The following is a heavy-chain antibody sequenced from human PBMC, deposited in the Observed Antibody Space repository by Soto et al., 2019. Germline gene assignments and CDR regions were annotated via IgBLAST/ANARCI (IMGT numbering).Heavy chain of an antibody. CDR1: GGSISSSSYY. Sequence: QLQLQESGPGLVKPSETLSLTCTVSGGSISSSSYYWGWIRQPPGKGLEWIGSIYYSGSTYYNPSRKSRVTISVDTSKNQFSLKLSSVTAADTAVYYCARHPTGYPFDYWGQGTLVTVSS. CDR2: IYYSGST. D-gene: IGHD3-9*01. J-gene: IGHJ4*02. V-gene: IGHV4-39*01. CDR3: ARHPTGYPFDY.